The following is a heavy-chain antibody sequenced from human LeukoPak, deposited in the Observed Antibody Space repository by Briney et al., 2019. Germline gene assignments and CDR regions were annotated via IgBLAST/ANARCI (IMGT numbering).Heavy chain of an antibody. Sequence: GGSLRLPCVASGFTFSSYSMNWVRQAPGKGLEWVSSISSSSSYIYYADSVKGRFTISRDNAKNSLYLQMNSLRAEDTAVYYCARGPITAAGIFDYWGQGTLVTVSS. CDR3: ARGPITAAGIFDY. CDR1: GFTFSSYS. CDR2: ISSSSSYI. D-gene: IGHD6-13*01. V-gene: IGHV3-21*01. J-gene: IGHJ4*02.